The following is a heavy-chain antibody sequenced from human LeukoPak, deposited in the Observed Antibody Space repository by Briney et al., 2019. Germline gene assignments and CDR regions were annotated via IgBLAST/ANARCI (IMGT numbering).Heavy chain of an antibody. V-gene: IGHV3-23*01. Sequence: GGSLRLSCAASGFTFSSYSMNWVRQAPGKGLEWVSAISGSGGSTYYADSVKGRFTISRDNSKNTLYLQMNSLRAEDTAVYYCAKLNEAIAVAGTLDYWGQGTLVTVSS. D-gene: IGHD6-19*01. CDR3: AKLNEAIAVAGTLDY. CDR1: GFTFSSYS. J-gene: IGHJ4*02. CDR2: ISGSGGST.